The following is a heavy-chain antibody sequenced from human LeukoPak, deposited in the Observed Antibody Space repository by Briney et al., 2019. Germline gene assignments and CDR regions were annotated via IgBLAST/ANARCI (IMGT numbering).Heavy chain of an antibody. CDR2: IDASGST. CDR3: ARKDGDI. CDR1: GASVSSYY. D-gene: IGHD5-24*01. Sequence: SETLSLTCTVSGASVSSYYWIWIRQPAGRGLEWNGRIDASGSTNYNPSLKSRVTMSVDSSKNQFSLKVSSVTAADTAVYYCARKDGDIWGQGTMVTVSS. V-gene: IGHV4-4*07. J-gene: IGHJ3*02.